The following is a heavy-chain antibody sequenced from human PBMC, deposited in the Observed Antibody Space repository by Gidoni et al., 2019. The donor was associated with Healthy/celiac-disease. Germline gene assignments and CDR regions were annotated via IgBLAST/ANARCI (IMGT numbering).Heavy chain of an antibody. CDR1: GYTFTRYG. CDR3: ARDPAAAGTVWFDP. J-gene: IGHJ5*02. CDR2: ISAYNGTT. Sequence: QVQLVQSGAEVKQPGASVKVSCKASGYTFTRYGISWVRQAPGKGLEWMGWISAYNGTTNNAQKHQGRVTMTTDTSTSTAYMELRSLRSDDTAVYDCARDPAAAGTVWFDPWGQGTLVTVSS. V-gene: IGHV1-18*01. D-gene: IGHD6-13*01.